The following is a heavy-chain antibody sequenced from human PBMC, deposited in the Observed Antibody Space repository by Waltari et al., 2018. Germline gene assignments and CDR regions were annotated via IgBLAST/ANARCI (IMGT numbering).Heavy chain of an antibody. CDR2: VNEDGSGK. D-gene: IGHD6-13*01. CDR1: GFTFSNNW. Sequence: EVQLVESGGGLVQPGGSLRLSCAASGFTFSNNWMTWVRQAPGKGLGWVGRVNEDGSGKHAGESVKGRFTISRDNAKNSLYLQLNSRRADDTAVYYCTRGGDDSSWYWRNWGQGTLVTVSS. CDR3: TRGGDDSSWYWRN. J-gene: IGHJ4*02. V-gene: IGHV3-7*01.